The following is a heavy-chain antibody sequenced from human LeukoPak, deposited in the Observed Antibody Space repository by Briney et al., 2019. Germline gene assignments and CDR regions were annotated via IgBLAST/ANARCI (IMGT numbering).Heavy chain of an antibody. J-gene: IGHJ4*02. CDR3: ARTDQSGYSFGSDFDY. V-gene: IGHV4-38-2*01. CDR2: IYRSGST. CDR1: GFTFSSYE. D-gene: IGHD5-18*01. Sequence: GSLRLSCAASGFTFSSYEMNWVRQAPGKGLEWIGNIYRSGSTYYNPSLESRVTISIDMSKNQFSLRLRSVTASDTAVYYCARTDQSGYSFGSDFDYWGQGTLVTVSS.